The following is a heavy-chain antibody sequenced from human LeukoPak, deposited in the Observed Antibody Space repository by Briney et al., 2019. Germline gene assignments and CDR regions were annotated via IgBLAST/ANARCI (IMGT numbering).Heavy chain of an antibody. CDR1: GFTFSSYW. Sequence: PGGSLRLSCAASGFTFSSYWMSWVRQAPGKGLEWVANIKQDGSEKYYVDSVKGRFTISRDNAKNSLYLQMNSLRAEDTAVYYCAKDRGGSYHHYYMDVWGKGTTVTVSS. V-gene: IGHV3-7*01. J-gene: IGHJ6*03. D-gene: IGHD1-26*01. CDR3: AKDRGGSYHHYYMDV. CDR2: IKQDGSEK.